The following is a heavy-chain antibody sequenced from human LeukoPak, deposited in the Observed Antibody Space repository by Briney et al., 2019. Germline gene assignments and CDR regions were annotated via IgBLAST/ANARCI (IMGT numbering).Heavy chain of an antibody. J-gene: IGHJ4*02. Sequence: SQTLSLTYAISGDSVSSNSAACNWLRQSPSRGLEWLGSTYYRSKWYNDYAVSVKSRITINPDTSKNQFSLQPNSVTPEDTAVYYCARALERTFDYWGQGTLVTVSS. D-gene: IGHD5-24*01. V-gene: IGHV6-1*01. CDR3: ARALERTFDY. CDR2: TYYRSKWYN. CDR1: GDSVSSNSAA.